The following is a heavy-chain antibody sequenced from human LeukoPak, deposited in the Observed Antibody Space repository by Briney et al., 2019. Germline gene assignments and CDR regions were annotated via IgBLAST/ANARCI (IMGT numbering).Heavy chain of an antibody. CDR3: ARRSSTGWFGYDYYYYYYMDV. CDR1: GYTFTSYY. Sequence: ASVKVSCKASGYTFTSYYMHWVRQAPGQGLQWMGWINPNGGDTNYAQKFQGRVTMTRDTSISTAYMELSRLRSDDTAVYYCARRSSTGWFGYDYYYYYYMDVWGKGTTVTISS. D-gene: IGHD3-10*01. V-gene: IGHV1-2*02. J-gene: IGHJ6*03. CDR2: INPNGGDT.